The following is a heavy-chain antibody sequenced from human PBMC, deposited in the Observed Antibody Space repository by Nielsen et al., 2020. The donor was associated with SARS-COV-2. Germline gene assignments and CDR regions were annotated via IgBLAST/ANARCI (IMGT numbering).Heavy chain of an antibody. CDR2: ITSNGDST. J-gene: IGHJ2*01. CDR1: GFTFSDYA. Sequence: GESLKISCSASGFTFSDYAMHWVRQAPGRGLEYVSSITSNGDSTYYADSLKGRFTIFRDNSKNMLYLQMSSLRADDTAVYYCVKGNGAAAGWYFDLWGRGTLVTVSS. D-gene: IGHD6-13*01. CDR3: VKGNGAAAGWYFDL. V-gene: IGHV3-64D*09.